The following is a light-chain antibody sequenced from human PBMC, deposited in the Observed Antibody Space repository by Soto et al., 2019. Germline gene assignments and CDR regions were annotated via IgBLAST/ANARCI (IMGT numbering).Light chain of an antibody. CDR2: GAS. CDR1: QSVGSIY. Sequence: EIVMTPSPATLSVSPLEIATRSCRASQSVGSIYLAWYQQKPGQAPRLLIYGASSRATGIPDRFSGSGSGTDFTLTISRLEPEDFAVYYCQAWTFGQGTKVDIK. CDR3: QAWT. J-gene: IGKJ1*01. V-gene: IGKV3-20*01.